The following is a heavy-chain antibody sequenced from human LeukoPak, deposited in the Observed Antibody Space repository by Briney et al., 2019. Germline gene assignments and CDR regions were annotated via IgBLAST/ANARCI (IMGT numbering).Heavy chain of an antibody. J-gene: IGHJ4*02. D-gene: IGHD4-11*01. CDR1: GFTFSNYW. Sequence: GGSLRLSCAASGFTFSNYWMSWVRQAPGKGLEWVADIKQDGSERNYVDSVKGRFTISRDNAHNSLYLQMNSLRAEDTAVYYCARDGDYTNLYYFDYWGQGTLVTVSS. V-gene: IGHV3-7*01. CDR3: ARDGDYTNLYYFDY. CDR2: IKQDGSER.